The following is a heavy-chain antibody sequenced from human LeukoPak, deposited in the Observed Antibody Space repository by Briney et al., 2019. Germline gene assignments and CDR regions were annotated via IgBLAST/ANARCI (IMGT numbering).Heavy chain of an antibody. Sequence: GGSLRLSCAASGFTFDDYGMTWVRQAPGKGLEWVSGINWSGGSTSYADSVKGRFTISRDNAKNSLYLQMNSLRAEDTAVYYCAREDRLVSLLPASIHYWGQGALVTVSS. CDR1: GFTFDDYG. J-gene: IGHJ4*02. CDR2: INWSGGST. V-gene: IGHV3-20*04. D-gene: IGHD2-15*01. CDR3: AREDRLVSLLPASIHY.